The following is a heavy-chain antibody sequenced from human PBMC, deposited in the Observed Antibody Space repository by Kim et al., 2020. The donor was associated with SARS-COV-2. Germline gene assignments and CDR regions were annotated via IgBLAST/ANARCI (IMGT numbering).Heavy chain of an antibody. CDR1: EFTFSTYT. V-gene: IGHV3-21*01. CDR2: FSSSNSYV. CDR3: AVVPAATHLFDF. J-gene: IGHJ3*01. D-gene: IGHD2-2*01. Sequence: GGSLRLSCVASEFTFSTYTMDWVRQAPGKGMEWVSSFSSSNSYVNYADSVMGRFTISRDNAKNSLFLDMNSLRAEDTAVYYCAVVPAATHLFDFWGQGTIVTVSS.